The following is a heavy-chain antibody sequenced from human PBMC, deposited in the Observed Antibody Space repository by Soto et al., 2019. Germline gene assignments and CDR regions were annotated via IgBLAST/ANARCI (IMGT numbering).Heavy chain of an antibody. CDR2: IIPIFGTA. V-gene: IGHV1-69*06. CDR1: GGTFSSYA. CDR3: ARTLEHCTNGVRYEYNWFDP. D-gene: IGHD2-8*01. J-gene: IGHJ5*02. Sequence: GASVKVSCKASGGTFSSYAISWVRQAPGQGLEWMGGIIPIFGTANYAQKFQGRVTITADKSTSTAYMELSSLRSEDTAVYYCARTLEHCTNGVRYEYNWFDPWGQGTLVTVS.